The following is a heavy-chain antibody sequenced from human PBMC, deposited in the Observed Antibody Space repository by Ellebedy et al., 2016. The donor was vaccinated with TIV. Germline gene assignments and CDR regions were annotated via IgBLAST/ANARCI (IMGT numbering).Heavy chain of an antibody. CDR3: GTSALNWGPDGFDI. J-gene: IGHJ3*02. CDR2: IHNVGST. V-gene: IGHV3-66*01. Sequence: GESLKISCAASGFTFSSYSMNWVRQAPGKGLDWVSVIHNVGSTFHADSVKGRFTISTDNSKNILYLQMNSLRVEDTAVYYCGTSALNWGPDGFDIWGQGTMVTVSS. D-gene: IGHD7-27*01. CDR1: GFTFSSYS.